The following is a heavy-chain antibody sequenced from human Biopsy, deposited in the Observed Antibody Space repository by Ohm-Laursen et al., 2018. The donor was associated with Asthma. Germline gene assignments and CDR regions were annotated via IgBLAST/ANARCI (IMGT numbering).Heavy chain of an antibody. D-gene: IGHD1-20*01. V-gene: IGHV4-34*01. J-gene: IGHJ5*02. CDR2: IDQSGYT. Sequence: SDTLSLTCAVYGGYLTGHYWNWIRQPPGKGLEWIGEIDQSGYTNYNPSLKSRVTISADTSKNQFHLNLSSVTAADTDVYFCARAAITGIRGWFDPWGQGTQVTVSS. CDR3: ARAAITGIRGWFDP. CDR1: GGYLTGHY.